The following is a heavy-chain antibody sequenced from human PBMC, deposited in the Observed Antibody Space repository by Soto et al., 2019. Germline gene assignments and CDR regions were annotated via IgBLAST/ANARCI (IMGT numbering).Heavy chain of an antibody. CDR3: GRTKDYFYGVDV. V-gene: IGHV4-4*02. J-gene: IGHJ6*02. CDR2: IYHNART. Sequence: QVQLQESGPGLVKPSGTLSLTCAVSGVSLSSSQWWSWVRQPPGKGLGWIVEIYHNARTNYNPSLKSRLTMSLDKSKNQVSLKLSSVTAAGTATYYCGRTKDYFYGVDVWGQGTTVTVSS. CDR1: GVSLSSSQW.